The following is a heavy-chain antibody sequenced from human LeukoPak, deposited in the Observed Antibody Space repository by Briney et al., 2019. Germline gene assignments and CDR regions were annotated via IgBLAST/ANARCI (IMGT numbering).Heavy chain of an antibody. D-gene: IGHD6-19*01. V-gene: IGHV3-48*03. CDR1: GFTFSSYE. CDR2: ISSSGSTI. Sequence: GGSLRLSCAASGFTFSSYEMNWVRQAPGKGLEWVSYISSSGSTIYYADSVKGRFTISRDNAKNSLYLQMNSLRAEDTAVYYCARGDSIAVTGTAQHWGQGTLVTVSS. CDR3: ARGDSIAVTGTAQH. J-gene: IGHJ1*01.